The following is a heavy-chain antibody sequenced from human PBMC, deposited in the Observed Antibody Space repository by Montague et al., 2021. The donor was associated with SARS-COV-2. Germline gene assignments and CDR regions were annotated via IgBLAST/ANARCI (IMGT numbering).Heavy chain of an antibody. CDR3: ATNKYCTLHDCLHGRHYFDH. J-gene: IGHJ4*02. CDR2: ISSSGATI. D-gene: IGHD2-8*01. Sequence: SRRLSCAASGLDFFNFDMAWVRQAPGRGLEWISDISSSGATILYADSLKGRFTISRDNIQKSLYLQMNSLRAEDTAVYYCATNKYCTLHDCLHGRHYFDHWGQGTLVTVSS. V-gene: IGHV3-48*03. CDR1: GLDFFNFD.